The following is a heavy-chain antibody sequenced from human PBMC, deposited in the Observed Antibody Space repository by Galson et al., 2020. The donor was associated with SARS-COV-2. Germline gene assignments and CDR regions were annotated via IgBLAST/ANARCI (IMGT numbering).Heavy chain of an antibody. D-gene: IGHD5-18*01. Sequence: SQTLSLTCTVSGSTISSTTYYWGWIRQPPGKGPQWNGSNYYRVNTYYNPSLKRRVTISVDTSNNHFSLKLSSVTAADTAVYYCARRGTETAVSRFDPWGQGTLVTVSS. V-gene: IGHV4-39*02. CDR2: NYYRVNT. CDR3: ARRGTETAVSRFDP. J-gene: IGHJ5*02. CDR1: GSTISSTTYY.